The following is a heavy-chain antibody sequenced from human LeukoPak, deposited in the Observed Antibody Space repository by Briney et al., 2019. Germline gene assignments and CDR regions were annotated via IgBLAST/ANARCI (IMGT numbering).Heavy chain of an antibody. Sequence: TGGSLRLSCAASGFTFSSFAVTWVRQSPGKGLEWVSAISAGGDGTYYADSVKGRFTISRDNSKNTLYLQMNSLRAEDTAVYYCAKGSDTAMVRYAFDIWGQGTMVTVSS. CDR1: GFTFSSFA. D-gene: IGHD5-18*01. CDR2: ISAGGDGT. J-gene: IGHJ3*02. V-gene: IGHV3-23*01. CDR3: AKGSDTAMVRYAFDI.